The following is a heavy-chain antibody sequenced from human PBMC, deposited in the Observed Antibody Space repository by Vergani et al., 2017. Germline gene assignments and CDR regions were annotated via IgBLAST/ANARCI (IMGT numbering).Heavy chain of an antibody. J-gene: IGHJ4*02. CDR1: GGSFSGYY. D-gene: IGHD3-10*01. CDR2: INHSGST. Sequence: QVQLQQWGAGLLKPSETLSLTSAVYGGSFSGYYWSWIRQPPGKGLEWIGEINHSGSTNYNPSLKSRVTISVDTSKNQFSLKLSSVTAADTAVYYCARAIGELSDYWGQGTLVTVSS. CDR3: ARAIGELSDY. V-gene: IGHV4-34*01.